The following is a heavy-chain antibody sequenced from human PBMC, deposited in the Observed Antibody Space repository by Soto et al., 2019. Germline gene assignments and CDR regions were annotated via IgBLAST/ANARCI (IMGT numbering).Heavy chain of an antibody. Sequence: SETLSLTCTVSGGSISSGGYYWSWIRQHPGKGLEWIGYIYYSGSTYYNPSLKSRVTISVDTSKNQFSLRLSSVTAADTAVYYCARARGAGIDPWGQGTLVTVSS. CDR1: GGSISSGGYY. V-gene: IGHV4-31*03. CDR3: ARARGAGIDP. CDR2: IYYSGST. J-gene: IGHJ5*02.